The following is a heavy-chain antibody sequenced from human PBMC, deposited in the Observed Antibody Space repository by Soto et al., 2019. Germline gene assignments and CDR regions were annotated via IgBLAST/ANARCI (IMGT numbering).Heavy chain of an antibody. CDR1: GFNVGAFA. J-gene: IGHJ4*02. Sequence: PGGSLRLSCAASGFNVGAFAVNWVRQAPGKGLEWVSGISVSDAFIYYADSVRGRFSISRDASENIPYLQMNSLRVDDTAQYYCTRETVAGITGLDYWGPGTLVTVSS. CDR2: ISVSDAFI. D-gene: IGHD1-20*01. CDR3: TRETVAGITGLDY. V-gene: IGHV3-23*01.